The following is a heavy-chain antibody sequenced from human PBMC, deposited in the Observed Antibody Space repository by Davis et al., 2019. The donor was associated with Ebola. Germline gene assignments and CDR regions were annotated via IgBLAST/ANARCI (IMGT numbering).Heavy chain of an antibody. V-gene: IGHV3-21*04. CDR3: ARIAPYRREVYYYYGMDV. CDR1: GFTFSSYS. J-gene: IGHJ6*02. Sequence: GESLKISCAASGFTFSSYSMNWVRQAPGKGLEWVSSISGSSSYKYYADSLKGRFTISRDNAKNSLYLQMNSLRAEDTAVYYCARIAPYRREVYYYYGMDVWGQGTTVTVSS. CDR2: ISGSSSYK. D-gene: IGHD3-10*01.